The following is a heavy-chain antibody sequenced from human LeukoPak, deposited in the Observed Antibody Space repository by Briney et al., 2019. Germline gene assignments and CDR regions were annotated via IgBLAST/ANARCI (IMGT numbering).Heavy chain of an antibody. CDR2: IYPGDSDT. D-gene: IGHD3-22*01. CDR3: ASIGTNSSYYYPFDY. CDR1: GYSFTTYW. V-gene: IGHV5-51*01. Sequence: GESLQISCKGSGYSFTTYWIGWVRQMPGKGLEWMGIIYPGDSDTRYSPSFQGQVTISADKSISTAYLQWSSLKASDTAMYYCASIGTNSSYYYPFDYWGQGTLVTVSS. J-gene: IGHJ4*02.